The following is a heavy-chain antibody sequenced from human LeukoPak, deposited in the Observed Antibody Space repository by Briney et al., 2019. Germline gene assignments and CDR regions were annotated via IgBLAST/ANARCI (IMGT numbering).Heavy chain of an antibody. CDR2: INHSGST. D-gene: IGHD2-15*01. V-gene: IGHV4-34*01. Sequence: GSLRLSCAASGFTFSSYAMSWIRQPPGKGLEWIGEINHSGSTNYNPSLKSRVTISVDTSKNQFSLKLSSVTAADTAVYYCARGYCSGGSCYLSSWGQGTLVTVSS. CDR1: GFTFSSYA. CDR3: ARGYCSGGSCYLSS. J-gene: IGHJ5*02.